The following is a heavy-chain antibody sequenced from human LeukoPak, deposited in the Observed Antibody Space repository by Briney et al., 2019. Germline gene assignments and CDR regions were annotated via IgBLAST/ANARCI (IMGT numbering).Heavy chain of an antibody. CDR3: AKVKIYDSSGYYSHCFDY. V-gene: IGHV3-23*01. Sequence: GGSLRLSCAVSGITLSNYGMSWVRQAPGKGLEWVAGISDGGGSRNYADSVKGRFTISRDNSKNTLHLQMNNLRAEDTAVYYCAKVKIYDSSGYYSHCFDYWGQGTLVTVSS. J-gene: IGHJ4*02. CDR1: GITLSNYG. D-gene: IGHD3-22*01. CDR2: ISDGGGSR.